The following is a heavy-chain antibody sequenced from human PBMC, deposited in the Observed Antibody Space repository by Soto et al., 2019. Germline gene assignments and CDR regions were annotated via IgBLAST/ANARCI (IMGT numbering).Heavy chain of an antibody. CDR2: IYYSGST. CDR3: ARDTGTTFDY. Sequence: SETLSLTCTVSGGSISSYYWSWIRQPPGKGLEWIGYIYYSGSTNYNPSLKSRVTISVDTSKNQFSLKLSSVTAADTAVYYCARDTGTTFDYWGQGTLVTVSS. V-gene: IGHV4-59*01. J-gene: IGHJ4*02. CDR1: GGSISSYY. D-gene: IGHD1-7*01.